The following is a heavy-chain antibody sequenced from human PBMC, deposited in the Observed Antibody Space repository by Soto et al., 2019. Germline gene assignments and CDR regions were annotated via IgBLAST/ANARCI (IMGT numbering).Heavy chain of an antibody. Sequence: PSETLSLTCPVSGGSISSYYWSWIRQPPGKGLEWIGYIYYSGSTNYNPSLKSRVTISVDTSKNQFSLKLSSVTAADTAVYYCAREPYSSSWFDPWGQGTLVTVSS. V-gene: IGHV4-59*01. J-gene: IGHJ5*02. CDR1: GGSISSYY. CDR2: IYYSGST. D-gene: IGHD6-13*01. CDR3: AREPYSSSWFDP.